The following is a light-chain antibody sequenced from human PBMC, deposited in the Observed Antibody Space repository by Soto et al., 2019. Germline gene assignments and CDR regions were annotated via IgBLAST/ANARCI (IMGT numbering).Light chain of an antibody. CDR1: SSDVGGYNY. J-gene: IGLJ1*01. CDR2: DVS. CDR3: SSYTSSSTPYV. V-gene: IGLV2-14*01. Sequence: QSVLTQPASMSGSPGQSITISCTGTSSDVGGYNYVSWYQQHPGKAPKLMIYDVSNRPSGVSNRFSGSKSGNTASLTISGLQAEDEADYYCSSYTSSSTPYVFVTGTMVTVL.